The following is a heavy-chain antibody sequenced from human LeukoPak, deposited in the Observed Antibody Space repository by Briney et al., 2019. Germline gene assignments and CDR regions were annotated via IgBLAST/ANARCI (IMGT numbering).Heavy chain of an antibody. Sequence: GGSLRLSXAASGFTFSSYWMHWVRQVPGKGLVWVSRINSDGSSTSYADSVKGRFTISRDNAKNTLYLQMNSLRAEDTAVYYCARAISITIFGVVIKWAFDYWGQGTLVTVSS. V-gene: IGHV3-74*01. D-gene: IGHD3-3*01. J-gene: IGHJ4*02. CDR3: ARAISITIFGVVIKWAFDY. CDR2: INSDGSST. CDR1: GFTFSSYW.